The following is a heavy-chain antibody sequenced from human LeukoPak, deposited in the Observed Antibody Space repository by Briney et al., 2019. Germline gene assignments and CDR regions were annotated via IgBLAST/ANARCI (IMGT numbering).Heavy chain of an antibody. CDR3: ARIVVPAAPGYYYYMDV. V-gene: IGHV1-69*01. J-gene: IGHJ6*03. CDR2: PIFGTA. D-gene: IGHD2-2*01. Sequence: PIFGTANYAQKFQGRVTITADESTSTAYMELSSLRSEDTAVYYCARIVVPAAPGYYYYMDVWGKGTTVTVSS.